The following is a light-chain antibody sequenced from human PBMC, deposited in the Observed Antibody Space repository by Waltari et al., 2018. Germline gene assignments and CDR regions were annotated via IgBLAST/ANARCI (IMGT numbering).Light chain of an antibody. CDR3: MQGTYWPGT. J-gene: IGKJ1*01. CDR1: QSLVYSDGNTY. CDR2: KVS. V-gene: IGKV2-30*01. Sequence: DVVMSQSPLSLPVTLGQPASISCRSSQSLVYSDGNTYLSWCQQRQGQSPRRLISKVSNRDSGVPDRFSGSGSGTNVTLKISKMEAEDVGVYYCMQGTYWPGTFGQGTKVEIK.